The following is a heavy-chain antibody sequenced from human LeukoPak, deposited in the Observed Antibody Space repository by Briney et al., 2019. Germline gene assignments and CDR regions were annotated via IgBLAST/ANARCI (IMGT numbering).Heavy chain of an antibody. CDR2: ISGSGGST. J-gene: IGHJ4*02. V-gene: IGHV3-23*01. D-gene: IGHD6-19*01. Sequence: PGGSLGLSCVASEFTFSSHAMNWVRQAPGKGLEWVSAISGSGGSTNYADSVKGRFTISRDTSKNTLYLQMNSLRAEDTAVYYCAKGYSSGWYYFDYWGQGTLVTVSS. CDR1: EFTFSSHA. CDR3: AKGYSSGWYYFDY.